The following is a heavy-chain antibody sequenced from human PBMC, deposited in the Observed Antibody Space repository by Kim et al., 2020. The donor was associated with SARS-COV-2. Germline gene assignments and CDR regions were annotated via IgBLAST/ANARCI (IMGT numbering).Heavy chain of an antibody. V-gene: IGHV3-30*02. J-gene: IGHJ1*01. D-gene: IGHD3-9*01. CDR3: AKPLRYFDWLTGVAYFQH. Sequence: KGRFTISRDNSKNTLYLQMNSLRAEDTAVYYCAKPLRYFDWLTGVAYFQHLGQGTLVTVSS.